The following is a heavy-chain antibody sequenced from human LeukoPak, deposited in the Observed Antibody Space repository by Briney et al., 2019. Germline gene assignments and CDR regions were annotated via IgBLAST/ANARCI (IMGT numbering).Heavy chain of an antibody. CDR3: ARIPGKTYDHGMDV. CDR2: IDWDDDI. Sequence: SGPTLVNPTQTLTLTCTFSGFSLSTNGMCVSWIRQPPSKVLEWLALIDWDDDIYYSTSLKTRLTMSKGTSNNQVVLTMTNMDPADTATYYCARIPGKTYDHGMDVWGQGTTVTVSS. V-gene: IGHV2-70*01. CDR1: GFSLSTNGMC. J-gene: IGHJ6*02.